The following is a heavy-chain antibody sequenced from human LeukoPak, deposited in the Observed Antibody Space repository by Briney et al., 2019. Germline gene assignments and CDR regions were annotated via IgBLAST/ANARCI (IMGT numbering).Heavy chain of an antibody. D-gene: IGHD5-18*01. Sequence: SETPSLTCTVSGGSISSYYWSWIRQPPGKGLEWIGYIYYSGSTNYDPSLKSRVNISVDTSKNQFSLKLSSVTAGDTAVYYCARQAGVGLQLWLYFDYWGQGTLVTVSS. CDR3: ARQAGVGLQLWLYFDY. CDR1: GGSISSYY. J-gene: IGHJ4*02. CDR2: IYYSGST. V-gene: IGHV4-59*08.